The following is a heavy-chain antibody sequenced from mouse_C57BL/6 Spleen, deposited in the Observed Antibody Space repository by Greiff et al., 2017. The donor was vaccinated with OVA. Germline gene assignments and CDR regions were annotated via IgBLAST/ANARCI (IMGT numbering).Heavy chain of an antibody. CDR3: ERHEERYDYDVGAWFAY. V-gene: IGHV1-62-2*01. CDR2: FYPGSGSI. D-gene: IGHD2-4*01. J-gene: IGHJ3*01. CDR1: GYTFTEYT. Sequence: QVQLQQSGAELVKPGASVKLSCKASGYTFTEYTIHWVKQRSGQGLEWIGWFYPGSGSIKYNEKFKDKATLTADKSSSTVYMELSRLTSEDSAVYFCERHEERYDYDVGAWFAYWGQGTLVTVSA.